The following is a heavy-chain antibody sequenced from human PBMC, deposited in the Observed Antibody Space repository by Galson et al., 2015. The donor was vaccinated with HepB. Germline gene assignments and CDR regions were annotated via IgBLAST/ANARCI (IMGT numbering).Heavy chain of an antibody. J-gene: IGHJ4*02. CDR1: GFAFSSYA. CDR3: AKVPRLFGELFGFRFDY. D-gene: IGHD3-10*02. CDR2: ISGSGGST. V-gene: IGHV3-23*01. Sequence: SLRLSCAASGFAFSSYAMSWVRQAPGKGLEWVSAISGSGGSTYYADSVKGRFTISRDNSKNTLYLQMNSLRAEDTAVYYCAKVPRLFGELFGFRFDYWGQGTLVTVSS.